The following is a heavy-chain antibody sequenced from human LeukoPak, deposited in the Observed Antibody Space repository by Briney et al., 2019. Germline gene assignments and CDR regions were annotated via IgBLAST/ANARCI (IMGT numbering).Heavy chain of an antibody. Sequence: GGPLRLSCAAPGFTFSTYSMNWVRQAPGKGLEWVSSISSSSTYIYYADSVKGRFTISRDNAKNSLYLQMSSLGAEDTAIYYCSRDRGGGDIYFDYWGQGTLVTVSS. V-gene: IGHV3-21*01. J-gene: IGHJ4*02. CDR1: GFTFSTYS. CDR2: ISSSSTYI. CDR3: SRDRGGGDIYFDY. D-gene: IGHD2-21*02.